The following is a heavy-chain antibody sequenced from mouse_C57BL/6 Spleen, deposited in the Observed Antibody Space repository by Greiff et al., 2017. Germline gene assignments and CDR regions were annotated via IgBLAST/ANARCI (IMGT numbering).Heavy chain of an antibody. CDR1: GYTFTSYW. Sequence: QVQLQQPGAELVMPGASVKLSCKASGYTFTSYWMHWVKQRPGQGLEWIGEIDPSDSYTNYNQKFKGKSPLTVDKSSSTAYMQLSSLTSEDSAVYYCARRYGNFDYWGQGTTLTVSA. D-gene: IGHD2-10*02. V-gene: IGHV1-69*01. CDR3: ARRYGNFDY. CDR2: IDPSDSYT. J-gene: IGHJ2*01.